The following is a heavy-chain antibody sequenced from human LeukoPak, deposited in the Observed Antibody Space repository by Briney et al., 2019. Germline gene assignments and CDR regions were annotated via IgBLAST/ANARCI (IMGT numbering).Heavy chain of an antibody. J-gene: IGHJ5*02. CDR1: GGSFSGYY. Sequence: SETLSLTCAVYGGSFSGYYWSWIRQPPGKGLEWIGEINHSGSTNYNPSLKSRVTISVDTSKNQFSLKLSSVTAADTAVYYCARDPRLYSSSSYWFDPWGQGTLVTVSS. CDR3: ARDPRLYSSSSYWFDP. V-gene: IGHV4-34*01. CDR2: INHSGST. D-gene: IGHD6-13*01.